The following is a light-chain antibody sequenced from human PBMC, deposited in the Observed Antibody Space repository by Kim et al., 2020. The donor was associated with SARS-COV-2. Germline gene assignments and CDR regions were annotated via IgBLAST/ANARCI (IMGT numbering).Light chain of an antibody. CDR2: AAS. CDR3: QQYNTYPLT. V-gene: IGKV1-16*02. J-gene: IGKJ2*01. CDR1: QDINSY. Sequence: SASVGDRVTISGRASQDINSYLVWFQQRPGKAPKTLIYAASSLERGVPSNFSGSGFGTDFTLTINSLQPEDFATYYCQQYNTYPLTFGQGTKLEI.